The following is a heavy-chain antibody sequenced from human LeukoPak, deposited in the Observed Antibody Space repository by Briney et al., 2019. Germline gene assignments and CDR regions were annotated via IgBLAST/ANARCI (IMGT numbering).Heavy chain of an antibody. V-gene: IGHV3-23*01. CDR3: ARRTSGHFDY. Sequence: PGGSLRLSCAASGFTFSDYAMAWVRQAPGKGLEWVSALSGSGGTTYYADSVKGWFTISRDNSKNTLYLQMNSLRAEDTAVYYCARRTSGHFDYWGQGTLVTVSS. CDR2: LSGSGGTT. J-gene: IGHJ4*02. CDR1: GFTFSDYA. D-gene: IGHD6-19*01.